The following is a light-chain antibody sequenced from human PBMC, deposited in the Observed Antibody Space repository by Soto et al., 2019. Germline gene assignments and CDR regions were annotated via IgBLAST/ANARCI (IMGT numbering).Light chain of an antibody. V-gene: IGKV1-33*01. CDR3: QQYDNLQLT. CDR1: QDISNY. J-gene: IGKJ4*01. CDR2: DAS. Sequence: DIQMTQSPSSLSASVGDRVTITFQSSQDISNYLNWYQQKPGKAPKLLIYDASNLETGVPSGFSGSGSGTDFTFTISSLQHDDIATYYCQQYDNLQLTFGGGTKVDIK.